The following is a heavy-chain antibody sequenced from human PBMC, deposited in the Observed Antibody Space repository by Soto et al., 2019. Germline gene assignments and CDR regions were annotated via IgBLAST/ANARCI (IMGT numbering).Heavy chain of an antibody. CDR1: GGIFSTYA. D-gene: IGHD3-10*01. CDR2: IIPIFGTP. Sequence: QVQLVQSGAEVKKPGSSVKVSCKASGGIFSTYAISWLRQAPGQGLEWMGGIIPIFGTPNYAQRFQGRVTITADKSTSTAYMELSRLRSEDPAVYYCARDRDDYGSGNYYNRIYFWGQGTLVTVSS. CDR3: ARDRDDYGSGNYYNRIYF. V-gene: IGHV1-69*06. J-gene: IGHJ4*02.